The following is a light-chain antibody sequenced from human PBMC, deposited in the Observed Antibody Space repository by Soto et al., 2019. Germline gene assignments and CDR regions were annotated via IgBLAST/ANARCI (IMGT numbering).Light chain of an antibody. CDR1: SSDVGGYHY. CDR2: EVT. V-gene: IGLV2-8*01. CDR3: SSYAGSNNYV. J-gene: IGLJ1*01. Sequence: QSALTQPPSASGSPGQSVTISCTGTSSDVGGYHYVSWYQQHPGRPPKPMIYEVTKRPLGVPDRFSGSKSGNTASLTVSGLQAEDEADYYCSSYAGSNNYVFGPGTKLTVL.